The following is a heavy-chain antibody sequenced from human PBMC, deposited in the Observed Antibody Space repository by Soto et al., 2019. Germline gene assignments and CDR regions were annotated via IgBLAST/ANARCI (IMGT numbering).Heavy chain of an antibody. Sequence: ASVKVSCKASGYTFTSYAMHWVRQAPGQRLEWMGWINAGNGNTKYPQKFQGRVTITRDTSASTAYMELSSLRSEDTAVYYCASGSYVYWGQGTLVTVSS. CDR2: INAGNGNT. V-gene: IGHV1-3*01. CDR3: ASGSYVY. D-gene: IGHD1-26*01. CDR1: GYTFTSYA. J-gene: IGHJ4*02.